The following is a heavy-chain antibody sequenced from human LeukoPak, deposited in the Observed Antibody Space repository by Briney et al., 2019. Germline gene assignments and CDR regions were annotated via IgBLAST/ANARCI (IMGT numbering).Heavy chain of an antibody. CDR1: VFTFCIYT. CDR2: ISSSSSYI. Sequence: PGGSLRLSCAYSVFTFCIYTTKWGRQAPGKGLEWVSSISSSSSYIYYADSVKGRFTISRDNARNSVYLQMNSLRAEDRAVYYCARDPAVRSGNYRYHVRDVWGLGTTVTVSS. CDR3: ARDPAVRSGNYRYHVRDV. V-gene: IGHV3-21*01. D-gene: IGHD2-15*01. J-gene: IGHJ6*02.